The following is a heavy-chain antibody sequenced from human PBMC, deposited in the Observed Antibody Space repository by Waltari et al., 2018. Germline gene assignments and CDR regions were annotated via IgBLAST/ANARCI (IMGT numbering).Heavy chain of an antibody. Sequence: EVQLVESGGGLVKPGGSLRLSCAASGFTFSSYSMNWVRQAPGKGLEWVASSSSSSRYIYYADSVKGRFTISRDNAKNSLYLQMNSLRAEDTAVYYCARAEYSSSSTAFDIWGQGTMVTVSS. V-gene: IGHV3-21*01. CDR3: ARAEYSSSSTAFDI. J-gene: IGHJ3*02. D-gene: IGHD6-6*01. CDR2: SSSSSRYI. CDR1: GFTFSSYS.